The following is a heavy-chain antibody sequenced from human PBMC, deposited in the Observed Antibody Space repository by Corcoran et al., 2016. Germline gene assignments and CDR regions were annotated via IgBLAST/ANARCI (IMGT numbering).Heavy chain of an antibody. D-gene: IGHD3-16*02. V-gene: IGHV1-18*01. CDR1: GYTFTSYG. CDR3: ARGDYDSWGTYRYDY. Sequence: QVQLVQSGAEVKKTGASVMESCQASGYTFTSYGISWARQAPRQGREWVGWISTFSDNTKYAQKVQGRVTMTTDTSTSTAYLELRRLRSDDTAVYYWARGDYDSWGTYRYDYWGQGTLVTVSP. J-gene: IGHJ4*02. CDR2: ISTFSDNT.